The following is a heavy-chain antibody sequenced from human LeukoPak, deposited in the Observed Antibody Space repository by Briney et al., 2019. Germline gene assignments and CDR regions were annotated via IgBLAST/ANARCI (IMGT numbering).Heavy chain of an antibody. D-gene: IGHD3-22*01. CDR2: INPNSGGT. J-gene: IGHJ4*02. V-gene: IGHV1-2*02. CDR3: AREALWYYDSSGYYGDWDY. Sequence: GASVKVSRKASGYTFTGYYMHWVRQAPGQGLEWMGWINPNSGGTNYAQKFQGRVTMTRDTSISTAYMELSRLRSDDTAVYYCAREALWYYDSSGYYGDWDYWGQGTLVTVSS. CDR1: GYTFTGYY.